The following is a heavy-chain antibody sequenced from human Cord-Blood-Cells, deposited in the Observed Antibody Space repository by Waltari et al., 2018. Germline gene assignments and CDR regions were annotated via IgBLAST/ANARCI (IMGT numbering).Heavy chain of an antibody. Sequence: EVQLVESGGGLVQPGGSMRLSCAAFGFTFSSYLLSWVCKAPGKGLEWVDNIKQDGSEKYHVDSVKGRFTISRDNAKNSLYLQMNSLRAEDTAVYYCARDTWFGELFDYWGQGTLVTVSS. CDR1: GFTFSSYL. V-gene: IGHV3-7*01. J-gene: IGHJ4*02. CDR3: ARDTWFGELFDY. D-gene: IGHD3-10*01. CDR2: IKQDGSEK.